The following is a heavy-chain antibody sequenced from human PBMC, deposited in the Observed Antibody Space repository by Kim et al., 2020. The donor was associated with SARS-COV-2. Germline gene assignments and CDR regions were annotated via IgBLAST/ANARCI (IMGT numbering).Heavy chain of an antibody. CDR2: IKEDGSGK. J-gene: IGHJ4*02. Sequence: GGSLRLSCAASGFTFSTYWMSWVRQAPGKGLEWVANIKEDGSGKYYGDSVKGRLTISRDNAKNSLFLQMNSLRAEDTAVYYCARDFDSWGRGTLVTVSS. CDR3: ARDFDS. V-gene: IGHV3-7*01. CDR1: GFTFSTYW.